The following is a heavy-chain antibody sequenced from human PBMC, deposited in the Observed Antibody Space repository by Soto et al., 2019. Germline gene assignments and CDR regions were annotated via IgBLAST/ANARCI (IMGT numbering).Heavy chain of an antibody. CDR3: AREYCSGGSCYHYYYGMDV. CDR2: IYYSGST. CDR1: GGSISSGDYY. D-gene: IGHD2-15*01. J-gene: IGHJ6*02. V-gene: IGHV4-30-4*01. Sequence: QVQLQESGPGLVKPSQTLSLTCTVSGGSISSGDYYWSWIRQPPGKGLEWIGYIYYSGSTYYNPSLKSRVTISVDTSKNQFSLKLSSVTAADTAVYYCAREYCSGGSCYHYYYGMDVWGQGTTVTVSS.